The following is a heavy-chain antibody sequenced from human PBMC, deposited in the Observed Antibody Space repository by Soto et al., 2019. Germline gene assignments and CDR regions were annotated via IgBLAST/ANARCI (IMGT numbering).Heavy chain of an antibody. Sequence: PGGSLRLSCAASGFTVSSNYMSWVRQAPGKGLEWVSVIYSGGSTYYADSVKGRFTISRDNSKNTLYLQMNSLRPEDTAVYYCASTGVVAGQQNHYYYYYGMDVWGQGTTVTVSS. CDR3: ASTGVVAGQQNHYYYYYGMDV. J-gene: IGHJ6*02. D-gene: IGHD6-19*01. CDR1: GFTVSSNY. V-gene: IGHV3-53*01. CDR2: IYSGGST.